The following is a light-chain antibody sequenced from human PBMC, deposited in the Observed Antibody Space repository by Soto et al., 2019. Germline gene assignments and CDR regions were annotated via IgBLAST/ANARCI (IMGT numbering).Light chain of an antibody. CDR1: SSDVGNYNF. CDR2: QVT. CDR3: TSNTAVSTDIL. Sequence: QSVLTQPASVSGSPGQSVTISCTGTSSDVGNYNFVSWYQHHAGTAPKLIIYQVTNRPSGVSDRFSGSKSGDTASLTISGIQAEDEAEYYCTSNTAVSTDILFGGGTKVTVL. J-gene: IGLJ2*01. V-gene: IGLV2-14*01.